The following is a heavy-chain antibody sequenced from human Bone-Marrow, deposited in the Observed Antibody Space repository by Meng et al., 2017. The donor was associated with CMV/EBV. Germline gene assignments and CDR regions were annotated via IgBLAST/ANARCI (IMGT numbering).Heavy chain of an antibody. D-gene: IGHD3-9*01. CDR1: GFTFSSYE. V-gene: IGHV3-48*03. Sequence: GESLKISCAASGFTFSSYEMNWVRQAPGKGLEWVSYISSSGSTIYNADSVKGRFTISRDNAKNSLYLQMNSLRAEDTAVYYCARNLNDILTGYYIPYFDYWGQGTLVTVSS. CDR3: ARNLNDILTGYYIPYFDY. J-gene: IGHJ4*02. CDR2: ISSSGSTI.